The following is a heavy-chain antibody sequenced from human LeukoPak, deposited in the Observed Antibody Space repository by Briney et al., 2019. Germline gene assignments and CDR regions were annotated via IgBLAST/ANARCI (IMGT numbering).Heavy chain of an antibody. J-gene: IGHJ6*03. V-gene: IGHV4-39*01. CDR2: IYYSGST. CDR3: ARHYCSSTSCYMDYYYYMDV. Sequence: PSETLSLTCTVSGGSISSSSYYWGWIRQPPGKGLEWIGSIYYSGSTYYNPSLKSRVTISVDTSKNQFSLKLSSVTAADTAVYYCARHYCSSTSCYMDYYYYMDVWGKGTTVTVSS. D-gene: IGHD2-2*02. CDR1: GGSISSSSYY.